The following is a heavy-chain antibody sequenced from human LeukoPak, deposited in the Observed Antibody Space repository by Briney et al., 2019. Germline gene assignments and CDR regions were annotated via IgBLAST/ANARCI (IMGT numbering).Heavy chain of an antibody. Sequence: TASETLSLTCTVSGGSISSSSYYWGWIRQPPGKGLEWIGSIYYSGSTYYNPSLKSRVTISVDKSKNQFSLKLSSVTAADTAVYYCARDTLLKDYVWGSYRPLWYWGQGTLVTVSS. CDR2: IYYSGST. D-gene: IGHD3-16*02. J-gene: IGHJ4*02. CDR3: ARDTLLKDYVWGSYRPLWY. V-gene: IGHV4-39*07. CDR1: GGSISSSSYY.